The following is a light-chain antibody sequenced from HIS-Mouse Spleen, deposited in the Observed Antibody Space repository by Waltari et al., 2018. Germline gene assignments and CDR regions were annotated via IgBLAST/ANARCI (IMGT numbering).Light chain of an antibody. CDR2: EGS. J-gene: IGLJ2*01. Sequence: QSALTQPASVSGSPGQSITISCTGTSSDVGSYNLVSWYQQHPGKAPKLMVYEGSKRPSGVSNRFSGSKSGNTASLTISGLQAEDEADYYCCSYACSSTLIGGGTKLTVL. V-gene: IGLV2-23*01. CDR3: CSYACSSTL. CDR1: SSDVGSYNL.